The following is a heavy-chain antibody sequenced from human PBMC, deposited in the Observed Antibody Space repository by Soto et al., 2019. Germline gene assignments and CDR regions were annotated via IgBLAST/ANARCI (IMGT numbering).Heavy chain of an antibody. Sequence: QVQLVQSGAEVKKPGASVKVSCKASGYTFTSYGISWVRQAPGQGLEWMGWISAYNGNTNYAQKLQRRVTMTTDTSTGKAYMELRSLRSDDTAVYYCARDDGVTIRLDAFDIWGQGTMVTVSS. CDR1: GYTFTSYG. CDR2: ISAYNGNT. CDR3: ARDDGVTIRLDAFDI. J-gene: IGHJ3*02. D-gene: IGHD3-9*01. V-gene: IGHV1-18*01.